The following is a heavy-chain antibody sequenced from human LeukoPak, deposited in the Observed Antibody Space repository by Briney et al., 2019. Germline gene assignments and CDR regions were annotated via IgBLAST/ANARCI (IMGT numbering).Heavy chain of an antibody. J-gene: IGHJ4*02. Sequence: ASVKVSCKASGYTFTSYYMHWVRQAPGQGLEWMGIINPSGGSTSYAQKFQGRVTMTRDTSTGTVYMELSSLRSEDTAVYYCARDAPDYGDLDYWGQGTLVTVSS. CDR3: ARDAPDYGDLDY. D-gene: IGHD4-17*01. CDR2: INPSGGST. CDR1: GYTFTSYY. V-gene: IGHV1-46*03.